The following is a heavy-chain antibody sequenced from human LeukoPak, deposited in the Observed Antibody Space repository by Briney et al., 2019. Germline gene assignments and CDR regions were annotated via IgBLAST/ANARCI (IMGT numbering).Heavy chain of an antibody. J-gene: IGHJ6*02. CDR3: ARDITTVTSENYYYGMDV. CDR2: ISYDGSNK. Sequence: GESLRLSCAAAGFTFSSYAMHWVRQAPANGLVRVAVISYDGSNKYYADSVKGRFTIYRDNSKNTLYLQMNSLRAEDTAVYYCARDITTVTSENYYYGMDVWGQGTTVTVSS. V-gene: IGHV3-30-3*01. D-gene: IGHD4-17*01. CDR1: GFTFSSYA.